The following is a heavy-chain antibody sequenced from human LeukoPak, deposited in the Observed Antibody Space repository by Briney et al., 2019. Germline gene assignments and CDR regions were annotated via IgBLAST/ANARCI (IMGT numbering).Heavy chain of an antibody. CDR3: VKDAWEQYYFDY. Sequence: PGGSLRLSCAASGLTFSSYAMSWVRQAPGKGLEWVSAISGSGGSTYYADSVKGRFTISRDNSKNTLYLQMNSLRAEDTAVYYCVKDAWEQYYFDYWGQGTLVTVSS. J-gene: IGHJ4*02. CDR2: ISGSGGST. V-gene: IGHV3-23*01. CDR1: GLTFSSYA. D-gene: IGHD1-26*01.